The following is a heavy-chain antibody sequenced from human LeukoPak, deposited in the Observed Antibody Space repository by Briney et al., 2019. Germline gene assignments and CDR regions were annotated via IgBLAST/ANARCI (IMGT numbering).Heavy chain of an antibody. V-gene: IGHV4-4*07. J-gene: IGHJ4*02. CDR3: ASGDSSGSSLDY. CDR2: IYTSGST. D-gene: IGHD3-22*01. CDR1: GGSISSYY. Sequence: KPSQTLSLTCTVSGGSISSYYWSWIRQPAGKGLEWIGRIYTSGSTNYNPSLKSRVTMSVDTSKNQFSLKLSSVTAADTAVYYCASGDSSGSSLDYWGQGTLVTVSS.